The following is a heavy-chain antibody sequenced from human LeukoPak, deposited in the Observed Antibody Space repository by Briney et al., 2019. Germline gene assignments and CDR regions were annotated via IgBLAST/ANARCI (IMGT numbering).Heavy chain of an antibody. V-gene: IGHV4-4*07. CDR1: GGSISNYY. Sequence: SETLSLTCNVSGGSISNYYWNWIRQPAGKGLEWIGRVHASGSFRYNPSFNSRVTMSLDTSKNQVSLKVTYATDADTAVYFCARDQSGSGGHNNDAFDIWGHGTMVTVSS. CDR2: VHASGSF. J-gene: IGHJ3*02. D-gene: IGHD3-16*01. CDR3: ARDQSGSGGHNNDAFDI.